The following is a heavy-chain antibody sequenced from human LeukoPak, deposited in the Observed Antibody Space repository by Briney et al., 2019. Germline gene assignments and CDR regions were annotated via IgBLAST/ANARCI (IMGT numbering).Heavy chain of an antibody. J-gene: IGHJ4*02. D-gene: IGHD3-10*01. CDR1: GYIFTDFY. Sequence: ASVKVSCKTYGYIFTDFYLHWVRQAPGQGLEWMGWISPTNGATSYARRFQGRINMARDTSTSTSYMAPSSLGSDDTAVYYCARSLSVTRGLITTMLGYWGQGALVTVSS. V-gene: IGHV1-2*02. CDR3: ARSLSVTRGLITTMLGY. CDR2: ISPTNGAT.